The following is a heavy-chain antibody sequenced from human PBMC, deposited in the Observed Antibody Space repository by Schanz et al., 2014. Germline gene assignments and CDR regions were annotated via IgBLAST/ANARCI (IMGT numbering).Heavy chain of an antibody. J-gene: IGHJ4*02. CDR1: GFTFSDYY. D-gene: IGHD6-6*01. Sequence: GGSLRLSCAASGFTFSDYYMSWIRQAPGKGLEWVSSISSTSSYIFYADSVKGRFTISRDNAKNSLYLQMNSLRAEDTAVYYCVPMSIAAHWGQGTLVTVSS. CDR2: ISSTSSYI. CDR3: VPMSIAAH. V-gene: IGHV3-11*06.